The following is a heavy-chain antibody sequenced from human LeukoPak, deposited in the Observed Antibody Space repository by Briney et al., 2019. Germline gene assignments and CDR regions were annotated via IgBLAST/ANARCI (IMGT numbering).Heavy chain of an antibody. CDR2: ITPDGGAT. CDR1: GLTFSSYW. Sequence: GGSLRLSCEGSGLTFSSYWVHWVCLAPGTGPVWVASITPDGGATFYADFVRGRFTVSRDNAKSTAFLRMNSLRTEDTAVYFCTGVFDYWGQGTLVAVSS. D-gene: IGHD2-8*01. V-gene: IGHV3-74*01. CDR3: TGVFDY. J-gene: IGHJ4*02.